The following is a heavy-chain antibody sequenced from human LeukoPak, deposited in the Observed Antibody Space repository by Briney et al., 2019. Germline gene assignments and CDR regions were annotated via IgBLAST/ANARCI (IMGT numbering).Heavy chain of an antibody. Sequence: GGALRLSCAASGFTFSSYEMNWVRQAPGKGLEWVSAISGSGGSTYYADSVKGRFTISRDNSKNTLYLQMNSLRAEDTAVYYCAKDIAAAGTKGDYWGQGTLVTVSS. CDR1: GFTFSSYE. CDR3: AKDIAAAGTKGDY. CDR2: ISGSGGST. D-gene: IGHD6-13*01. V-gene: IGHV3-23*01. J-gene: IGHJ4*02.